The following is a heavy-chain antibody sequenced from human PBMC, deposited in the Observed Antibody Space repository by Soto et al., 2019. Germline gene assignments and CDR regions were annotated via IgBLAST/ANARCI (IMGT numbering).Heavy chain of an antibody. CDR3: ARGGVGYCSSTSYQPDYFDY. V-gene: IGHV4-30-2*01. Sequence: SETLSLTCAVSGGSISSGGYSWSWIRQPPGKGLEWIGYIYHSGSTYYNPSLKSRVTISVDRSKNQFSLKLSSVTAADTAVYYCARGGVGYCSSTSYQPDYFDYWGQGALVTVSS. J-gene: IGHJ4*02. D-gene: IGHD2-2*01. CDR2: IYHSGST. CDR1: GGSISSGGYS.